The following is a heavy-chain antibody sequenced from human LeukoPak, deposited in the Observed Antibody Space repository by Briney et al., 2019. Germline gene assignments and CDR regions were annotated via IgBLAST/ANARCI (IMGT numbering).Heavy chain of an antibody. V-gene: IGHV1-46*01. CDR2: INPSGGST. CDR1: GYTFTSYY. Sequence: ASVKVSCKASGYTFTSYYMHWVRQAPGQGLEWMGIINPSGGSTSYAQKFQGRVTMTRDTSTSTVYVELSSLRSEDTAVYYCARGVSGYDSTDLLDYWGQGTLVTVSS. D-gene: IGHD5-12*01. CDR3: ARGVSGYDSTDLLDY. J-gene: IGHJ4*02.